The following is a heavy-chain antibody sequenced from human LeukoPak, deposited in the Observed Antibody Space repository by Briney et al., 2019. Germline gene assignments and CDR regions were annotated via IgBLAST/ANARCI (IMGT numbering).Heavy chain of an antibody. D-gene: IGHD3-10*01. J-gene: IGHJ5*02. CDR2: ISSSDSTI. CDR1: GFTFSDYH. CDR3: ARDSLPIYYGSGSPNWFDP. Sequence: PGGSLRLSCAASGFTFSDYHMNWIRQTPGKGLEWVSYISSSDSTIDYADSVRGRFTISRDNAKNSLYLQMNSLRAADTAVYYCARDSLPIYYGSGSPNWFDPWGQGTLVTVSS. V-gene: IGHV3-11*04.